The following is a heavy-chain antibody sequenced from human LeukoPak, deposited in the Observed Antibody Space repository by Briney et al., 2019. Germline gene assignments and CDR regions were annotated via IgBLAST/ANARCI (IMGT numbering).Heavy chain of an antibody. J-gene: IGHJ3*02. V-gene: IGHV1-69*13. D-gene: IGHD3-22*01. CDR3: ARAYYDSSGYLPGEIDAFDI. CDR2: IIPIFGTA. Sequence: SVKVSCKASGGTXSSYAISWVRQAPGQGLEWMGGIIPIFGTANYAQKFQGRVTITADESTSTAYMELSSLRSEDTAVYYCARAYYDSSGYLPGEIDAFDIWGQGTMVTVSS. CDR1: GGTXSSYA.